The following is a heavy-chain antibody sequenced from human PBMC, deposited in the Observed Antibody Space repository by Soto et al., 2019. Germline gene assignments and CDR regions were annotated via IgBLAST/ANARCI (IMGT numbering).Heavy chain of an antibody. V-gene: IGHV5-51*01. CDR3: ARHRLNAGSGMDV. CDR1: GYSFTSYW. J-gene: IGHJ6*02. Sequence: RGESLKIYCNGSGYSFTSYWIGWVRQMPGKGLEWMGIIYPGDSDTRYSPSFQGQVTISADKSISTAYLQWSSLKASDTAMYYCARHRLNAGSGMDVWGQGTTVTV. CDR2: IYPGDSDT. D-gene: IGHD1-1*01.